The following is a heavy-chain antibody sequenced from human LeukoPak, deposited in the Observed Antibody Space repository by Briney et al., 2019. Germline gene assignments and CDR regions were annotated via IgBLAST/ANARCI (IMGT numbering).Heavy chain of an antibody. CDR3: ARDLLHYYDSSGYYYPDY. CDR2: IYSGGSA. CDR1: GFTFSNYN. D-gene: IGHD3-22*01. Sequence: GGSLRLSCADSGFTFSNYNMNWVRQAPGKAMEWVSVIYSGGSAYYADSVKGRFTISRDNSKNTLYLQMNSLRAEDTAVYYCARDLLHYYDSSGYYYPDYWGQGTLVTVSS. V-gene: IGHV3-53*01. J-gene: IGHJ4*02.